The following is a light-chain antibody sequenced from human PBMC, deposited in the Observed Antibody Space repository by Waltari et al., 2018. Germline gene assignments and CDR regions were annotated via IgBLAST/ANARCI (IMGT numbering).Light chain of an antibody. CDR1: QSIMYSSNNQNF. CDR3: QQYFVTPFT. J-gene: IGKJ3*01. Sequence: DIVMTQSPDSLAVSLGERATINCKSSQSIMYSSNNQNFLAWYQKKPGHPPKLLIYWASTRQSGVPDRFTGSWSGTDFTHTISSLQAEDVAVYYCQQYFVTPFTFGPGTRVEIK. CDR2: WAS. V-gene: IGKV4-1*01.